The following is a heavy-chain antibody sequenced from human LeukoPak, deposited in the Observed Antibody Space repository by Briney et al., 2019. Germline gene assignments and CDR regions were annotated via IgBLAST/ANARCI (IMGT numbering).Heavy chain of an antibody. D-gene: IGHD3-3*01. CDR1: GGSISSSSYY. Sequence: SETLSLTCTVSGGSISSSSYYWGWIRQPPGKGLEWIGGIYYSGSTYYNPSLKSRVTISVDTSKNQFYLKLSSVTAADTAVYYCGRQNYDFWSGYCFDYWGQGTLVTVSS. V-gene: IGHV4-39*01. CDR2: IYYSGST. J-gene: IGHJ4*02. CDR3: GRQNYDFWSGYCFDY.